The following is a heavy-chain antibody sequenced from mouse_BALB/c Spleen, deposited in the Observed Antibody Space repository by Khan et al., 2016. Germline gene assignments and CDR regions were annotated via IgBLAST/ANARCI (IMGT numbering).Heavy chain of an antibody. V-gene: IGHV3-2*02. CDR3: ARYGGYAMDY. CDR2: ISFSGST. CDR1: GYSITSDYA. J-gene: IGHJ4*01. D-gene: IGHD1-1*01. Sequence: EVQLQESGPGLVKPSQSLSLTCTVTGYSITSDYAWNWIRQFPGNKLEWMGYISFSGSTSYNPSLKSRISITRDTSKNQFFLQLNSVTTEDTATYYCARYGGYAMDYWGQGTSVTVSS.